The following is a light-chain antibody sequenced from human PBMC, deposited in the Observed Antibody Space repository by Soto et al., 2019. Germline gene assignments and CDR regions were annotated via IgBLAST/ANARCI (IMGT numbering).Light chain of an antibody. Sequence: IVLTQSHATRCLSPGERATLSCRASQSVSSYLAWYQQKPGQAPRFLIYDASNRATGIPARFSGSGSGTDGTLTISSLENEDGSVYYCQQHSNWTLTFGQGTKVDI. CDR1: QSVSSY. J-gene: IGKJ1*01. CDR2: DAS. CDR3: QQHSNWTLT. V-gene: IGKV3-11*01.